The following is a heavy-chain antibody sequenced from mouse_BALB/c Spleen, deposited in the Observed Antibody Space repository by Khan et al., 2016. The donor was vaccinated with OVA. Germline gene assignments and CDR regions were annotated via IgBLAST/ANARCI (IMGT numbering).Heavy chain of an antibody. V-gene: IGHV3-2*02. D-gene: IGHD4-1*01. CDR2: ISYSGST. CDR3: ASELGRYDALDY. Sequence: EVQLQESGPGLVKPSQSLSLTCTVTGYSITSDYAWNWIRQFPENKLEWMGYISYSGSTTYNPSLKSRISITRDTSKDPFFLPLKSVTSEDTATYYCASELGRYDALDYWGQGTSVTVSS. J-gene: IGHJ4*01. CDR1: GYSITSDYA.